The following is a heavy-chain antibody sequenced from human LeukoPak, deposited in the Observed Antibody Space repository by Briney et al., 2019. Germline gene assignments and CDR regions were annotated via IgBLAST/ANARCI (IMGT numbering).Heavy chain of an antibody. J-gene: IGHJ4*02. CDR1: GGSFSGYY. CDR3: ARIRFLEWFLDY. D-gene: IGHD3-3*01. CDR2: INHSGST. Sequence: KPSETLSLTCAVYGGSFSGYYWSWIRQPPGKGLEWIGEINHSGSTNYNPSLKSRVTISVDTSKNQFSLKLSSVTAADTAVYYCARIRFLEWFLDYWGQGTLVTVSS. V-gene: IGHV4-34*01.